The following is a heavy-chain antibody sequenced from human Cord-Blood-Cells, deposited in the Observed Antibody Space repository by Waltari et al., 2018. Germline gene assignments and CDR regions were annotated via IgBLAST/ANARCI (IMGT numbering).Heavy chain of an antibody. CDR1: GFTFSSYW. CDR3: ARYSSTSCFDY. Sequence: EVQLVESGGGLVQPGGSLRLSCAASGFTFSSYWMSWVRQAPGKGLEWVDNIKQDGSEKYYVDSVKGRFTISRDNAKNSLYLQMNSLRAEDTAVYYCARYSSTSCFDYWGQGTLVTVSS. V-gene: IGHV3-7*01. J-gene: IGHJ4*02. CDR2: IKQDGSEK. D-gene: IGHD2-2*01.